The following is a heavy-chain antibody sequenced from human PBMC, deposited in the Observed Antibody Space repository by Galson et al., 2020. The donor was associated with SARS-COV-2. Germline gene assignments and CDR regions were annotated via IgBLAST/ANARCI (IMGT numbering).Heavy chain of an antibody. D-gene: IGHD4-17*01. CDR3: ARDDAEKGDYVGWFDA. Sequence: SVKVSCKASGGIFTTFSFSWVRQAPGQRLEWMGRIIPIFHRFNYAQKFQGRVTITADESTNTVYMQLSSLTSEDTAVYYCARDDAEKGDYVGWFDAWGQGTLVTVSS. J-gene: IGHJ5*02. CDR2: IIPIFHRF. V-gene: IGHV1-69*13. CDR1: GGIFTTFS.